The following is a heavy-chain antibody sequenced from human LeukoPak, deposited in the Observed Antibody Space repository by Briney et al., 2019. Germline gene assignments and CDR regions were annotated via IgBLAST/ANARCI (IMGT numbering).Heavy chain of an antibody. V-gene: IGHV1-2*02. CDR2: INPNSGGT. CDR1: GYTFTCYD. J-gene: IGHJ3*02. Sequence: SVQGSSKASGYTFTCYDMHWVRQAPGQGLGWRGWINPNSGGTNYSQKFQGRVTMTRDKSISRAYMEVSRLRSDDTAVYYCAREREMATIGDAFDIWGQGTMVTVSS. CDR3: AREREMATIGDAFDI. D-gene: IGHD5-24*01.